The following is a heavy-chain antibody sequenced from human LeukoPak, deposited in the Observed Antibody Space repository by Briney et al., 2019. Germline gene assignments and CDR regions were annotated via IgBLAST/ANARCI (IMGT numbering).Heavy chain of an antibody. Sequence: GGSLRLSCAASGFTFSSYWMSWVRQAPGKGLEWVANIKQDGSEKYYVDSVKGRFTISRDNAKNSLYLQMNSLRAEDTAVYYCVRDSSSWYHYYYYGMDVWGQGTTVTVSS. CDR1: GFTFSSYW. CDR2: IKQDGSEK. J-gene: IGHJ6*02. CDR3: VRDSSSWYHYYYYGMDV. V-gene: IGHV3-7*03. D-gene: IGHD6-13*01.